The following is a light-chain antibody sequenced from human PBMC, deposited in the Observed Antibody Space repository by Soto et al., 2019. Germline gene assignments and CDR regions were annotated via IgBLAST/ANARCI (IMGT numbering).Light chain of an antibody. CDR3: QQYDTLSYN. CDR1: QDIKEY. J-gene: IGKJ2*01. CDR2: AAS. Sequence: DIQMTQSPSSLSASVGDRVTITCRASQDIKEYVAWYQQKPGKVPKLLIFAASTLQSGVPSRFSGSGSGTDFTLTIGSLQPEDVATYYCQQYDTLSYNFDQGTKLEI. V-gene: IGKV1-27*01.